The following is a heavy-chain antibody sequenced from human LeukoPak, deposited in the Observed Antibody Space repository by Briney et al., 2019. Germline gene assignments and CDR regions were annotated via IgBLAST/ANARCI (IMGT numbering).Heavy chain of an antibody. J-gene: IGHJ2*01. CDR2: IIPIFGPA. Sequence: SVKVSCKASGGTFSTFGLSWVRQAPGQGLEWMGGIIPIFGPANYAQKFQGRVTITADESTSTAYMELSSLRSKDTAVYFCARATGNSDHSPREPIHWYFDLWGRGTLVTVSS. D-gene: IGHD4-23*01. CDR1: GGTFSTFG. V-gene: IGHV1-69*01. CDR3: ARATGNSDHSPREPIHWYFDL.